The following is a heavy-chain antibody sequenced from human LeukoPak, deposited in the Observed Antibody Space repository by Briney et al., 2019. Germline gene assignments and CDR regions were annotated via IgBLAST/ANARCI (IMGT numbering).Heavy chain of an antibody. V-gene: IGHV4-39*07. Sequence: SETLSLTCTVSGGSISSSSYYWGWIRQPPGKGLEWIGSIYYSGSTYYNPSLKSRVTISVDTSKNQFSLKLSSVTAADTAVYYCARRGGFGYHAWRTWFDPWGQGTLVTVSS. J-gene: IGHJ5*02. CDR1: GGSISSSSYY. CDR2: IYYSGST. CDR3: ARRGGFGYHAWRTWFDP. D-gene: IGHD3-22*01.